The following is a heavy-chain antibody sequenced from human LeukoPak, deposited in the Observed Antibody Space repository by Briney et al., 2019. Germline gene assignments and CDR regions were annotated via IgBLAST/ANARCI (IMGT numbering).Heavy chain of an antibody. Sequence: SQTLSLTCTVSGGSISSGGYYWSWIRQHPGKGLEWIGYIYYSGTTYYNPSLKSRVTISVDTSKHQFSLKLSSVTAADTAVYYCARGDTASLDWGQGNLVTVSS. V-gene: IGHV4-31*03. CDR1: GGSISSGGYY. CDR2: IYYSGTT. J-gene: IGHJ4*02. CDR3: ARGDTASLD. D-gene: IGHD5-18*01.